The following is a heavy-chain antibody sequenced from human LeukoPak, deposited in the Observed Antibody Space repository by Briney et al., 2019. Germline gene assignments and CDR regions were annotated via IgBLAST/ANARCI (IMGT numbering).Heavy chain of an antibody. Sequence: GSLRLSCAASGFTFSSYWISWVRQAPGKGLEWVANIKQDGSEKYYVDSVKGRFTISRDNAKNSLYLQMNSLRAEDTAVYYCARDRDYYGSGTRLDYWGQGTLVTVSS. J-gene: IGHJ4*02. CDR2: IKQDGSEK. V-gene: IGHV3-7*03. CDR3: ARDRDYYGSGTRLDY. CDR1: GFTFSSYW. D-gene: IGHD3-10*01.